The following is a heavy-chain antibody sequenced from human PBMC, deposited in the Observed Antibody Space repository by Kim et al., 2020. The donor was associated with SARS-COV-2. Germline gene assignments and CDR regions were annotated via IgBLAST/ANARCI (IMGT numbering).Heavy chain of an antibody. CDR2: IVVGSGNT. D-gene: IGHD6-13*01. CDR1: GFTFTSSA. Sequence: SVKVSCKASGFTFTSSAMQWVRQARGQRIEWIGWIVVGSGNTNYAQKFQERVTITRDMSTSTAYMELSSLRSEDTAVYYCAAYGWSSSWYYYYGMDVWGQGTTVTVSS. J-gene: IGHJ6*02. V-gene: IGHV1-58*02. CDR3: AAYGWSSSWYYYYGMDV.